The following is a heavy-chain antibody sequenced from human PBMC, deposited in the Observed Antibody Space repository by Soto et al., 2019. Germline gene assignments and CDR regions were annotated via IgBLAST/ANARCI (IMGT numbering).Heavy chain of an antibody. CDR3: ARADSIGITILGASDAFDI. CDR1: GFTFSDYY. D-gene: IGHD3-3*01. J-gene: IGHJ3*02. CDR2: ISSSGSTI. V-gene: IGHV3-11*01. Sequence: GGSLRLSCAASGFTFSDYYMSWIRQAPGKGLEWVSYISSSGSTIYYADSVKGRFTISRDNAKNSLYLQMNSLRAEDTAVYYCARADSIGITILGASDAFDIWGQGTMVTVSS.